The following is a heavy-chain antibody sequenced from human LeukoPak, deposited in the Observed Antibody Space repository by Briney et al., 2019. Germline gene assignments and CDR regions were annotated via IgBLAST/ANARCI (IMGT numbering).Heavy chain of an antibody. V-gene: IGHV3-30-3*01. CDR2: ISYDGSNK. CDR1: GFTFSSYA. D-gene: IGHD2-15*01. CDR3: ARADLGSCSGGSCYGHY. Sequence: GGSLRLSCAAAGFTFSSYAMHWVRQAPGKGLEWVAFISYDGSNKYYADSVEGRFTISRDNSKNTLYLQMNSLRAEDTAVYYCARADLGSCSGGSCYGHYWGQGTLVTVSS. J-gene: IGHJ4*02.